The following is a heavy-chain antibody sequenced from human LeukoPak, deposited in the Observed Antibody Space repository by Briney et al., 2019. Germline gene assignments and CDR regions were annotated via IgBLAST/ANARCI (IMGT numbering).Heavy chain of an antibody. J-gene: IGHJ6*03. D-gene: IGHD3-10*01. V-gene: IGHV4-61*02. CDR1: GGSFSSGIYY. CDR2: IYTSGST. Sequence: KPSETLSLTCTVSGGSFSSGIYYWRWIRQPAGEGLEWIERIYTSGSTKNNPSLKSRVTISVDTSKNQFSLKLSSVTAADTAVYYCARDRGRDGSGNYHYYMDVWGKGTTVTVSS. CDR3: ARDRGRDGSGNYHYYMDV.